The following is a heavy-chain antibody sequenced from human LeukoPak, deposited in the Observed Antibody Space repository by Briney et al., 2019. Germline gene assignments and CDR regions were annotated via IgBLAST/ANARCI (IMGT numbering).Heavy chain of an antibody. CDR3: ASLGSSSWSQAPFDY. CDR2: IYHSGST. Sequence: PSETLSLTCAVSGYSISSGYYWGWILQPPGKGLEWIGSIYHSGSTYYNPSLKSRVTISVDTSKNQFSLKLSSVTAADTAVYYCASLGSSSWSQAPFDYWGQGTLVTVSS. J-gene: IGHJ4*02. CDR1: GYSISSGYY. D-gene: IGHD6-13*01. V-gene: IGHV4-38-2*01.